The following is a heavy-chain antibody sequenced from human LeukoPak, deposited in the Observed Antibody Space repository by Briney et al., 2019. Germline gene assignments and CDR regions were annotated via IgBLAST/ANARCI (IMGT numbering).Heavy chain of an antibody. CDR3: ASGDSGSYYYYGMDV. V-gene: IGHV3-30-3*01. CDR2: ISYDGSNK. Sequence: GRSLRLSCAASGFTFSSYAMHWVRQAPGKGLEWVAVISYDGSNKYYADSVKGRFTISRDNSKNTLYLQMNSLRAKDTAVYYCASGDSGSYYYYGMDVWGQGTTVTVSS. D-gene: IGHD1-26*01. J-gene: IGHJ6*02. CDR1: GFTFSSYA.